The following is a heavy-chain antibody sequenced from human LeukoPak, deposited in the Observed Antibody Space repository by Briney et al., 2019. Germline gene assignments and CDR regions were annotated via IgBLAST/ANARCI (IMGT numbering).Heavy chain of an antibody. Sequence: GASVKVSCKASGYTFTGYYMHLVRQPPGQGLEWMGRINTNSGGTNYAQKFQGRVTMTRDTSITTAYMELSRLRSDDTAVYYWARGPRLDSSGWYYGAFDIWGQGTMVTVSS. D-gene: IGHD6-19*01. CDR3: ARGPRLDSSGWYYGAFDI. J-gene: IGHJ3*02. V-gene: IGHV1-2*06. CDR2: INTNSGGT. CDR1: GYTFTGYY.